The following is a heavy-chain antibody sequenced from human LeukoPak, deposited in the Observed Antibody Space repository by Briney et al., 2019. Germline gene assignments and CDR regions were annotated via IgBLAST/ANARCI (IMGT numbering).Heavy chain of an antibody. D-gene: IGHD2-2*02. V-gene: IGHV1-69*05. CDR1: RGTFSSYA. J-gene: IGHJ6*03. CDR2: IIPIFGTA. Sequence: SVKVSCKASRGTFSSYAISWVRQAPGQELEWMGGIIPIFGTANYAQKFQGRVTITTDESTSTAYMELSSLRSEDTAVYYCASGCYTNYYYYYMDVWGKGTTVTVSS. CDR3: ASGCYTNYYYYYMDV.